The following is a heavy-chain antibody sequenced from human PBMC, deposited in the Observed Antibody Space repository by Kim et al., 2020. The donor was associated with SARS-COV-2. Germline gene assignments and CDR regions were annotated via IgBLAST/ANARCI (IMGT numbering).Heavy chain of an antibody. Sequence: DSVKGRFTISRDNAKNTLYLQMNRLRAEDTAVYYCARDRSNYYGSGSSFDYWGQGTLVTVSS. CDR3: ARDRSNYYGSGSSFDY. J-gene: IGHJ4*02. D-gene: IGHD3-10*01. V-gene: IGHV3-74*01.